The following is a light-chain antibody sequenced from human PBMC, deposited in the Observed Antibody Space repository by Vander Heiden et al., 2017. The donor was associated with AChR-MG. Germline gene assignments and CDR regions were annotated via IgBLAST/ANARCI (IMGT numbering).Light chain of an antibody. CDR1: QGINSY. V-gene: IGKV1-27*01. CDR3: QKSNSTPRT. Sequence: DIQMTQSPSSLSASDGDRVTITCRASQGINSYLAWYQQKPGQVPNLLIYDASTLQSGVPSRFSGSGYGTEFTLTISSLQPEDVATYYCQKSNSTPRTFGQGTKVDIK. J-gene: IGKJ1*01. CDR2: DAS.